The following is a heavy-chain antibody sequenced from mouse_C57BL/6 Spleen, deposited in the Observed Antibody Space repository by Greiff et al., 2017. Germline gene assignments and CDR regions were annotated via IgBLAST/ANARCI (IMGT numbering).Heavy chain of an antibody. D-gene: IGHD2-1*01. V-gene: IGHV1-50*01. J-gene: IGHJ2*01. CDR2: IDPSDSYT. CDR3: ARDYGNYEDY. Sequence: QVQLQQPGAELVKPGASVKLSCKASGYTFTSYWMQWVKQRPGQGLEWIGGIDPSDSYTNYNQKFKGKATLTVDTSSSTAYMQLSSLTSEDSAVYYCARDYGNYEDYWGKGTTLTVSS. CDR1: GYTFTSYW.